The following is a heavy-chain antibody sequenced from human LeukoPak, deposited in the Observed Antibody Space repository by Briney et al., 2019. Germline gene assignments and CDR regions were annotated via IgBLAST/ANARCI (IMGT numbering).Heavy chain of an antibody. CDR3: ATNGYYSIDY. CDR1: GYSISSGYY. J-gene: IGHJ4*02. V-gene: IGHV4-38-2*02. D-gene: IGHD4-17*01. CDR2: IDRSGSA. Sequence: SETLSLTCTVSGYSISSGYYWGWIRQPPGKGLEWIGEIDRSGSATYNPSLKSRVTISVDKSKKLFFLEVTSVTAADTAVYYCATNGYYSIDYWGQGTLVTVSS.